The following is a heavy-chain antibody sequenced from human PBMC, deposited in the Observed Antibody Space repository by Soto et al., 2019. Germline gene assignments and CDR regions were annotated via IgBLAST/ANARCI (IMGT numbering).Heavy chain of an antibody. CDR2: INPNSGDT. CDR3: ARDGVALGFDP. D-gene: IGHD2-15*01. J-gene: IGHJ5*02. V-gene: IGHV1-2*02. CDR1: GYIFTSYY. Sequence: ASVKVSCRASGYIFTSYYIHWVRQAPGQGLEWMGYINPNSGDTRYAQDLQGRVTMTRDTSINTASMELRRLTSDDTAVYYCARDGVALGFDPWGQGTLVTVSS.